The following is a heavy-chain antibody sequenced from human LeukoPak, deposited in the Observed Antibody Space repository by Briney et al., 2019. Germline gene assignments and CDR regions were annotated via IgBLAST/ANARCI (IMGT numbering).Heavy chain of an antibody. Sequence: PGGSLRLSCVASGFIFSDLYMSWVRQAPGKGLEWVSSISGSGTIIYYADSVKGRFTISRDNAKNSLYLQIHSLRAEDTAVYYCASLISTTSDFWGQGTLVSVSS. D-gene: IGHD1-26*01. CDR2: ISGSGTII. V-gene: IGHV3-11*01. CDR3: ASLISTTSDF. J-gene: IGHJ4*02. CDR1: GFIFSDLY.